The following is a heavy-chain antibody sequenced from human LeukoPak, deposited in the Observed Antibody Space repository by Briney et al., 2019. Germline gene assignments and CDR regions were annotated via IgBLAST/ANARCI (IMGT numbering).Heavy chain of an antibody. CDR2: IRSKAYGGTT. V-gene: IGHV3-49*04. J-gene: IGHJ5*02. CDR1: GFTFSSYG. CDR3: TRDPYSSGWYSNWFDP. D-gene: IGHD6-19*01. Sequence: GGSLRLPCAASGFTFSSYGMHWVRQAPGKGLEWVGFIRSKAYGGTTEYAASVKGRFTISRDDSKSIAYLQMNSLKTEDTAVYYCTRDPYSSGWYSNWFDPWGQGTLVTVSS.